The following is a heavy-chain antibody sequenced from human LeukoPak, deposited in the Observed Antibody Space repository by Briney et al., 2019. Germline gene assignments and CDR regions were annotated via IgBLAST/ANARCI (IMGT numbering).Heavy chain of an antibody. Sequence: SETLSLTCAVYGGSFSGYYWSWIRQPAGKGLEWIGEINHSGSTNYNPSLKSRVTISVDTSKNQFSLKLSSVTAADTAVYYCARGGVVPAAKSPADEGYYYYMDVWGKGTTVTVSS. CDR2: INHSGST. J-gene: IGHJ6*03. CDR3: ARGGVVPAAKSPADEGYYYYMDV. CDR1: GGSFSGYY. D-gene: IGHD2-2*01. V-gene: IGHV4-34*01.